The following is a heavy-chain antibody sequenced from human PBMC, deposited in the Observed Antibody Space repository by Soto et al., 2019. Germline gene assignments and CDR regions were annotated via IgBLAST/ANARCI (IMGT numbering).Heavy chain of an antibody. CDR2: INPSGGST. V-gene: IGHV1-46*01. J-gene: IGHJ6*04. Sequence: QVQLVQSGAEVKKPGASVKVSCKASGYTFTSYYMYWVRQAPGQGLEWMGIINPSGGSTSYAQKFQGRVTMTRDTTTSTVYMELSSLRSEDTAVYYCARLVRPIFGVGQPDYYYYGMDVWGKGTTVTVSS. CDR1: GYTFTSYY. CDR3: ARLVRPIFGVGQPDYYYYGMDV. D-gene: IGHD3-3*01.